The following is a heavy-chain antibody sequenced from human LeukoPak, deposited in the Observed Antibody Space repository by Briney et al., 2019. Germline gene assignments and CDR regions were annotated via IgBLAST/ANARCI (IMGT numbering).Heavy chain of an antibody. Sequence: SETLSLTCTVSGVSIRDSSYFWGWIRQPPGKGLEWIGVIYYTGTTYYNPSLMSRVAISVDTSKNQFSLKLTSVTAADTAVYYCATHQQWLIRVGHWGQGTLVTVSS. CDR2: IYYTGTT. CDR1: GVSIRDSSYF. D-gene: IGHD6-19*01. CDR3: ATHQQWLIRVGH. V-gene: IGHV4-39*01. J-gene: IGHJ4*02.